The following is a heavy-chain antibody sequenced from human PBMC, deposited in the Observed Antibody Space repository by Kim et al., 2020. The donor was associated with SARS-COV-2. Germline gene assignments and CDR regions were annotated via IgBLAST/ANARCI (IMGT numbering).Heavy chain of an antibody. Sequence: ESVKGRFTISRDKAKNSLYLQMNSLRDEDTAVYYCTSGYSGYDYLYYFDYWGQGTLVTVSS. CDR3: TSGYSGYDYLYYFDY. J-gene: IGHJ4*02. D-gene: IGHD5-12*01. V-gene: IGHV3-48*02.